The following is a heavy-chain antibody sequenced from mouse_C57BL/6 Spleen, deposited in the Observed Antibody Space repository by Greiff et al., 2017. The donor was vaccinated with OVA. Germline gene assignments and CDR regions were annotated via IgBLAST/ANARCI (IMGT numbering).Heavy chain of an antibody. CDR2: ISDGGSYT. D-gene: IGHD2-3*01. CDR1: GFTFSSYA. V-gene: IGHV5-4*01. CDR3: GRGGWGDAGFAY. Sequence: EVQRVESGGGLVKPGGSLKLSCAASGFTFSSYAMSWVRQTPEKRLEWVATISDGGSYTYYPENVKGRFTISKDNAKKNLYLQMSHLKSEATAMYYGGRGGWGDAGFAYWGQGTLVTVSA. J-gene: IGHJ3*01.